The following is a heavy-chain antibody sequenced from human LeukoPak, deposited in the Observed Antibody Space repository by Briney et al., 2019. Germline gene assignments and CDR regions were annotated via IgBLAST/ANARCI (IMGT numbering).Heavy chain of an antibody. V-gene: IGHV3-23*01. CDR1: GFTFSSYA. CDR3: AKGSPVGYYYDSSGYYYLTPLDY. Sequence: GGSLRLSCAASGFTFSSYAMSWVRQAPGKGLEWVSAISGSGGSTYYADSVKGRFTISRDNSKNTLYLQMNSLRAEGTAEYYCAKGSPVGYYYDSSGYYYLTPLDYWGQGTLVTVSS. J-gene: IGHJ4*02. CDR2: ISGSGGST. D-gene: IGHD3-22*01.